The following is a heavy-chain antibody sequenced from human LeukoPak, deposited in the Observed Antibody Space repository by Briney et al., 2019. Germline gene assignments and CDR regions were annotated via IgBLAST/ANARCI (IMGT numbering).Heavy chain of an antibody. CDR3: ARAPLYCSSTSCFYYFDY. CDR2: ISSSSYI. J-gene: IGHJ4*02. D-gene: IGHD2-2*01. V-gene: IGHV3-21*01. Sequence: GGSLRLSCAASGFTFSSYSMNWVRQAPGKGLEWVSSISSSSYIYYADSVKGRFTISRDNAKNSLYLQMNSLRAEDTAVYYCARAPLYCSSTSCFYYFDYWGQGTLVTVSS. CDR1: GFTFSSYS.